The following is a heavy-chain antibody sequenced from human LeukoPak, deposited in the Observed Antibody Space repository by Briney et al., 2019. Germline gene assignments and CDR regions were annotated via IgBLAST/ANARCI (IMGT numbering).Heavy chain of an antibody. Sequence: GGSLRLSCAASGFTFSSYGMHWVRPAPGKGVEWVAVISYDGSNKYYADSVKGRFTISRDNSNNTLYLQMNSLRAEDTAVYYCAKEGVGDYSNCIDYWGQGTLVTVSS. CDR3: AKEGVGDYSNCIDY. CDR2: ISYDGSNK. CDR1: GFTFSSYG. J-gene: IGHJ4*02. V-gene: IGHV3-30*18. D-gene: IGHD4-11*01.